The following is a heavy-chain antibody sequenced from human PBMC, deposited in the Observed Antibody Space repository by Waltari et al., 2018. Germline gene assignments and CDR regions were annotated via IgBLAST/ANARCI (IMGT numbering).Heavy chain of an antibody. CDR3: ARDRRQWLAPFDY. V-gene: IGHV1-69*08. CDR2: IIPFFGTA. J-gene: IGHJ4*02. D-gene: IGHD6-19*01. CDR1: GGTFSSYA. Sequence: QVQLVQSGAEVKKPGSSVKVSCKASGGTFSSYAISWVRQAPGQGLEWMGRIIPFFGTANYAQKFQGRVTITADKSTSTAYMELSSLRSEDTAVYYCARDRRQWLAPFDYWGQGTLVTVSS.